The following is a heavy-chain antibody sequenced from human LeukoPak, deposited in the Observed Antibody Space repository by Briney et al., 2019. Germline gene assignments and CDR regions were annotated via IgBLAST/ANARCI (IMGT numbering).Heavy chain of an antibody. J-gene: IGHJ4*02. V-gene: IGHV3-30*02. D-gene: IGHD3-10*01. CDR1: GFTFSSYG. CDR3: AKVEVSVVRGVIHFDY. CDR2: IRYDGSNK. Sequence: GGSLRLSGAASGFTFSSYGMHWVRQAPGKGLEWVAFIRYDGSNKYYADSVKGRFTISRDNSKNTLYLQMNSLRAEDTAVYYCAKVEVSVVRGVIHFDYWGQGTLVTVSS.